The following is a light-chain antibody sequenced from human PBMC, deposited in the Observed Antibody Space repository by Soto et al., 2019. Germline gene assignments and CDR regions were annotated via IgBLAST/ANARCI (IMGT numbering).Light chain of an antibody. CDR3: SSYTISSTLVL. CDR1: SSDIGGYKY. Sequence: QSALTQPASVSGSPGQSITSSCTGTSSDIGGYKYVSWYQQHPGKAPKLIIYEVTNRPSGVSNRFSGSKSGNTASLTISGLQAEDEADYYCSSYTISSTLVLFGGGTKLTVL. CDR2: EVT. J-gene: IGLJ3*02. V-gene: IGLV2-14*01.